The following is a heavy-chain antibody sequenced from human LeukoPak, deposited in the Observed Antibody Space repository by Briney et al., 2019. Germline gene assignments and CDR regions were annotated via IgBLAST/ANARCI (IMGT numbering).Heavy chain of an antibody. Sequence: SETLSLTCTVSGGSISSGDYYWSWIRRPPGKGLEWIGYMYYSGSTYYNPSLKSRVTISVDTSKNQFSLKLSSVTAADTAVYYCVRRMVGAIRPFDYWGQGTLVTVSS. D-gene: IGHD1-26*01. CDR3: VRRMVGAIRPFDY. CDR1: GGSISSGDYY. J-gene: IGHJ4*02. CDR2: MYYSGST. V-gene: IGHV4-30-4*01.